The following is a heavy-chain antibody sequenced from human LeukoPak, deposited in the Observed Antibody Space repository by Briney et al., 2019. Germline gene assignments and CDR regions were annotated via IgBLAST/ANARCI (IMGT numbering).Heavy chain of an antibody. CDR2: IFHSGST. CDR1: GGSISSGGYS. D-gene: IGHD2-21*01. J-gene: IGHJ4*02. V-gene: IGHV4-30-2*01. Sequence: SQTLSLTCAVSGGSISSGGYSRSWIRQPPGKGLEWIGCIFHSGSTYYNPSLKSRVTISVDRSKNQFSLKLSSVTAADTAVYYCALGDWTTGGGDFDYWGQGTLVSVSS. CDR3: ALGDWTTGGGDFDY.